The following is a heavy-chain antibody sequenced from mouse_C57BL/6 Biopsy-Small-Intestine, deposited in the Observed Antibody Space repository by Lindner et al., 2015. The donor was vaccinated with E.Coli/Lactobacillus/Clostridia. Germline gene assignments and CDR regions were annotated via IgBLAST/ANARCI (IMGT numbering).Heavy chain of an antibody. CDR2: IYPRSGNT. V-gene: IGHV1-81*01. J-gene: IGHJ4*01. D-gene: IGHD2-12*01. Sequence: VQLQESGAELARPGASVKLSCKAAGYTFTSHGLSWVKQRTGQGLEWIGEIYPRSGNTYYNEKFKGKATLTADKSSSTAYMELRSLTSGDSAVYFCARCGAYYRYYDAMDYWGQGTSVTVSS. CDR1: GYTFTSHG. CDR3: ARCGAYYRYYDAMDY.